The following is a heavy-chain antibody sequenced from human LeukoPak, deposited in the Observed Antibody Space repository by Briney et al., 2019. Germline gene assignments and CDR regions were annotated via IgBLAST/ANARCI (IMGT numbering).Heavy chain of an antibody. CDR3: AKDLPASCSSTSCYEIPFDY. J-gene: IGHJ4*02. CDR1: GFTFSSYA. V-gene: IGHV3-23*01. D-gene: IGHD2-2*01. Sequence: GGSLRLSCAASGFTFSSYAMSWVRQAPGKGLEWVSVISGSGGSTYYAGSVKGRFTISRDNSKNTLYLQMNSLRAEDTAVYYCAKDLPASCSSTSCYEIPFDYWGQGTLVTVSS. CDR2: ISGSGGST.